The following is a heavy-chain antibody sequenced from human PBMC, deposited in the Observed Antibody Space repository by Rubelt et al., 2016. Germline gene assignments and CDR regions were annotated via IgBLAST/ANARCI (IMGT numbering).Heavy chain of an antibody. Sequence: PGKGLEWVAVISHDSSNKYYAASVKGRFTISRDNSKNSLYLQMNSLRAGDTAVYYCARDQGYCSGGTCYSVFDYWGQGTLVTVSS. J-gene: IGHJ4*02. CDR3: ARDQGYCSGGTCYSVFDY. D-gene: IGHD2-15*01. CDR2: ISHDSSNK. V-gene: IGHV3-30*07.